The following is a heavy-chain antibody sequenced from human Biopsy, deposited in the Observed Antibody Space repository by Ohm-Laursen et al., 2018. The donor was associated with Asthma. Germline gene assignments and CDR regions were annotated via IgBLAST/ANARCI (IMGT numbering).Heavy chain of an antibody. J-gene: IGHJ6*02. CDR1: SGSGGYMRSGNYY. CDR2: IYYSGTT. CDR3: VRGSSSWHHGPFHYYYGLDA. V-gene: IGHV4-39*01. Sequence: SDTLSLTCSLSSGSGGYMRSGNYYWGWIRQPPGKGLEWIGSIYYSGTTYYNPSLESPVTVPADTTKNQFSLKLTSVTAADTAVYYCVRGSSSWHHGPFHYYYGLDAWGQGTTATVSS. D-gene: IGHD6-13*01.